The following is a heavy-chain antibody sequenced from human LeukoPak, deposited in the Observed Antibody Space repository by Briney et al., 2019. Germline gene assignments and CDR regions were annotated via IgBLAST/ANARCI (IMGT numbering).Heavy chain of an antibody. Sequence: PSETLSLTCSVSGASINSYYWNWIRQSPGKGLEWLGNIHYRGTTNYNPSLKSRVTLSLDSSKSQFALKVTSVTAADTAVYYCARDWSYYDSSGYAASWGQGTLVTVSS. CDR1: GASINSYY. CDR3: ARDWSYYDSSGYAAS. CDR2: IHYRGTT. D-gene: IGHD3-22*01. V-gene: IGHV4-59*13. J-gene: IGHJ4*02.